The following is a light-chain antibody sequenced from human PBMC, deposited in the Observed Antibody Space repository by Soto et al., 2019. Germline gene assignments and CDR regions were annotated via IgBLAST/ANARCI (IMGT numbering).Light chain of an antibody. CDR2: DVT. J-gene: IGLJ1*01. V-gene: IGLV2-14*01. CDR3: SSFTSSITYV. CDR1: SSDVGGYNS. Sequence: QSALTQPASVSGSPGQSITISCTGTSSDVGGYNSVSWYRQDPGKAPKLIIYDVTYRPSGVSNRFSGSKPGNTASLTISGLQSEDEADYHCSSFTSSITYVFGTGTKVTVL.